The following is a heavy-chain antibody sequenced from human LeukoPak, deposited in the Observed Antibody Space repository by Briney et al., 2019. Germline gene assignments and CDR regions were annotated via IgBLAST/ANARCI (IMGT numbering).Heavy chain of an antibody. CDR1: GGSISSDNYQ. J-gene: IGHJ5*02. D-gene: IGHD3-10*01. CDR3: ARYGSGSTWFDP. CDR2: INYSGST. Sequence: PSETLSLTCTVSGGSISSDNYQWSWLRQPPGKGLEWIGYINYSGSTYYNPSLKSRVTISVDTSKNHFSLRLSSVTAADTAVYYCARYGSGSTWFDPWGQGTLVTVSS. V-gene: IGHV4-30-4*01.